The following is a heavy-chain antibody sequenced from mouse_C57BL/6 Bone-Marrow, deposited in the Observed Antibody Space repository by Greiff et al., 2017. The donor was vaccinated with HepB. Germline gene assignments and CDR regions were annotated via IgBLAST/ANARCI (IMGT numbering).Heavy chain of an antibody. V-gene: IGHV1-55*01. J-gene: IGHJ1*03. CDR1: GYTFTSYW. D-gene: IGHD1-1*01. CDR2: IYPGSGST. Sequence: QVQLQQPGAELVKPGASVKMSCKASGYTFTSYWITWVKQRPGQGLEWIGDIYPGSGSTNYNEKFKSKATLTVDTSSSTAYMQLSSLTSEDSAVYYCARYYGSSYVWYFDVWGTGTTVTVYS. CDR3: ARYYGSSYVWYFDV.